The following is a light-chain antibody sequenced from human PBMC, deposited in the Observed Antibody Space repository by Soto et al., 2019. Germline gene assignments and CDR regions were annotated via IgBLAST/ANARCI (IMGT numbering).Light chain of an antibody. CDR2: GSS. CDR3: QQYGSSPQLT. V-gene: IGKV3-20*01. J-gene: IGKJ4*01. Sequence: EIVLTQSPCTLSFSPGERATLSCMASQSVSSTSLAWYQQNPGQAHRLLIFGSSSKATSVPDRVSGSGSWTEFALTISRLEPEDCTLYYCQQYGSSPQLTFGGGTKGAIK. CDR1: QSVSSTS.